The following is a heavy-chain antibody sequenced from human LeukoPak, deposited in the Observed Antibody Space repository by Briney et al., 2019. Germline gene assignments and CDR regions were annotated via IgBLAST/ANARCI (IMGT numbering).Heavy chain of an antibody. D-gene: IGHD4-17*01. Sequence: GGSLRLSCAASGFTFDDYAMHWVRQAPGKGLEWVSGISWNSGSIGYADSVKGRFTISRDNAKNSLYLQMNSLRAEDTALYYCAKDIGAYGDYVFDYWGQGTLVTVSS. CDR1: GFTFDDYA. CDR2: ISWNSGSI. J-gene: IGHJ4*02. V-gene: IGHV3-9*01. CDR3: AKDIGAYGDYVFDY.